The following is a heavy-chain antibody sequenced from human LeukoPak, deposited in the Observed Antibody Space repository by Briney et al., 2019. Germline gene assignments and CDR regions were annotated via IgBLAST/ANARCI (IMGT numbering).Heavy chain of an antibody. CDR2: ISSTSSTI. J-gene: IGHJ6*04. V-gene: IGHV3-48*01. Sequence: GGSLRLSCEASGFTFSTYNMNWVRQAPGKGLEWVSYISSTSSTIYYADSVKGRFTISRDKAKNSLYLQMNSLRAEDTAVYYCAELGITMIGGVWGKGTTVTISS. CDR1: GFTFSTYN. CDR3: AELGITMIGGV. D-gene: IGHD3-10*02.